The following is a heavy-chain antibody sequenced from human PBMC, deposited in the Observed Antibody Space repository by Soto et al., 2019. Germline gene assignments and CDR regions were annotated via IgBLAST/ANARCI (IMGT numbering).Heavy chain of an antibody. V-gene: IGHV3-11*06. D-gene: IGHD1-1*01. CDR2: SSNSGTFA. J-gene: IGHJ4*02. Sequence: GSLRLSCAASGFTFSDYYMSWVRQAPGRGLEWISYSSNSGTFARYATSVKGRFSISRDNANNSLYLEMNSLRVEDTAVYYCARSGDNFNVLDYWGQGTPVTVSS. CDR3: ARSGDNFNVLDY. CDR1: GFTFSDYY.